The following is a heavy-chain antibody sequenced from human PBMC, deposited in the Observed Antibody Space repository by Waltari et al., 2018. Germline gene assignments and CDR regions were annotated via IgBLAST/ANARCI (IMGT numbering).Heavy chain of an antibody. CDR3: ARQHVVVVPAARYNWFDP. J-gene: IGHJ5*02. CDR2: TYYGGST. D-gene: IGHD2-2*01. Sequence: QLQLQESGPGLVKPSETLYLTCTVSGGSISSTSYYWGWIRQPPGEGLEWIGSTYYGGSTYYNPSLKSRVTISVDTSKNQFSLKLSSVTAADTAVYYCARQHVVVVPAARYNWFDPWGQGTLVTVSS. V-gene: IGHV4-39*01. CDR1: GGSISSTSYY.